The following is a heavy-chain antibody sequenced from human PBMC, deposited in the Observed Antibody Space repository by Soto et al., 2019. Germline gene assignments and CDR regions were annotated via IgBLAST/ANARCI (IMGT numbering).Heavy chain of an antibody. CDR1: GGSFSGYY. Sequence: PSETLSLTCAVYGGSFSGYYWSWIRQPPGKGLEWIGEINHSGSTNYNPSLKSRVTISVDMSKNQFSLKLSSVTAADTAVYYCARGREQQLVRYFDYWGQGTLVTVSS. CDR3: ARGREQQLVRYFDY. V-gene: IGHV4-34*01. J-gene: IGHJ4*02. CDR2: INHSGST. D-gene: IGHD6-13*01.